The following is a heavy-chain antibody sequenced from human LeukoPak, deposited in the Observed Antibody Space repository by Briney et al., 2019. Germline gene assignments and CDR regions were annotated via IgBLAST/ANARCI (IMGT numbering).Heavy chain of an antibody. CDR2: ISSSSSYI. Sequence: GGSLRLSCAASGFTFSSYSMNWVCQAPGKGLEWVSSISSSSSYIYYADSVKGRFTISRDNAKNSLYLQMNSLRAEDTAVYYCARRVRTDAFDIWGQGTMVTVSS. J-gene: IGHJ3*02. V-gene: IGHV3-21*04. CDR1: GFTFSSYS. CDR3: ARRVRTDAFDI.